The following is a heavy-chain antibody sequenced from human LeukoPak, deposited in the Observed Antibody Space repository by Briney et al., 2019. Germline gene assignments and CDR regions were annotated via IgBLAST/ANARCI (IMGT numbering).Heavy chain of an antibody. J-gene: IGHJ6*02. D-gene: IGHD2-21*02. CDR3: ARDWAAYCGGDCYSELYYYGMGV. V-gene: IGHV1-69*13. CDR1: GGTFSSYA. CDR2: IIPIFGTA. Sequence: SVKVSCKASGGTFSSYAISWVRQAPGQGLEWMGGIIPIFGTANYAQKFQGRVTITADESTSTAYMELSSLRSEDTAVYYCARDWAAYCGGDCYSELYYYGMGVWGQGTTVTVSS.